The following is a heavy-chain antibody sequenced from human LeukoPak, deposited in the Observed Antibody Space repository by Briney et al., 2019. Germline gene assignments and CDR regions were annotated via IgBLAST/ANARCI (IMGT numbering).Heavy chain of an antibody. CDR2: ISSNGGST. V-gene: IGHV3-64*01. CDR3: ARWVVTATSKAFDI. D-gene: IGHD2-21*02. Sequence: GGSLRLSCGASGFSFSSYAMHWVRQAPGKGLEYVSAISSNGGSTYYANSVKGRFTISRDNSKNTLYLQMNSLRAEDTAVYYCARWVVTATSKAFDIWGQGTMVTVSS. CDR1: GFSFSSYA. J-gene: IGHJ3*02.